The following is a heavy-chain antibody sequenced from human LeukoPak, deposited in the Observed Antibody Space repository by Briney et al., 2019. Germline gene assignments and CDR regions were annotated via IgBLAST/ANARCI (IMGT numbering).Heavy chain of an antibody. CDR2: ISSNGGST. CDR1: GFTFSSYA. V-gene: IGHV3-64D*09. Sequence: PGGSLRLSCSASGFTFSSYAMHWVRQAPGKGLEYVSAISSNGGSTYYADSVKGRFTISRDNSKNTLYLQMSSLRAEDTAVYYCVKANCSGGSCYSTFQGFDYWGQGTLVTVSS. J-gene: IGHJ4*02. D-gene: IGHD2-15*01. CDR3: VKANCSGGSCYSTFQGFDY.